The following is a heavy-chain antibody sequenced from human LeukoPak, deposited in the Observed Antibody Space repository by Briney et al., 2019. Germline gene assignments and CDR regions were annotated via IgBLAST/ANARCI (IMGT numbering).Heavy chain of an antibody. CDR3: ARDRGAFDI. D-gene: IGHD3-10*01. CDR2: IYYSGST. CDR1: GGSITSSTYY. V-gene: IGHV4-39*07. J-gene: IGHJ3*02. Sequence: SGTLSLTCTVSGGSITSSTYYWAWIRQPPGKGLEWIGSIYYSGSTYYNPSLKSRVTISVDTSKNQFSLKLSSVTAADTAVYYCARDRGAFDIWGQGTMVTVSS.